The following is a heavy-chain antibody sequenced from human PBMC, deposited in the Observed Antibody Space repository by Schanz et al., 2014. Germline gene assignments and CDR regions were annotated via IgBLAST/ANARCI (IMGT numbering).Heavy chain of an antibody. J-gene: IGHJ2*01. Sequence: EVQLGESGGGFVQPGLSLILSFAASFFPFLPPYMSWVRQPPGKGLEWVSVLYNNGAAYYAESVRGRFAISRDNSKNTLYLQMNRLRTEDTAVYYCATVGSETYSIYWYFDLWGRGTLVTVSS. CDR1: FFPFLPPY. CDR2: LYNNGAA. CDR3: ATVGSETYSIYWYFDL. V-gene: IGHV3-66*01. D-gene: IGHD3-10*01.